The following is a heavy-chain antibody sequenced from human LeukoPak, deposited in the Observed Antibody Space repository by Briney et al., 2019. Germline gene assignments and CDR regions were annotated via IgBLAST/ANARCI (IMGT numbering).Heavy chain of an antibody. V-gene: IGHV3-21*01. CDR2: ISSGSSYI. D-gene: IGHD4-17*01. CDR1: GFTVSSNY. Sequence: GGSLRLSCAASGFTVSSNYMNWVRQAPGKGLEWVSSISSGSSYIYYADSVKGRFTISRDNAKNSLYLQMNSLRAEDTAVYYCARDTTRTSTVTIRLHYWGQGTLVTVSS. CDR3: ARDTTRTSTVTIRLHY. J-gene: IGHJ4*02.